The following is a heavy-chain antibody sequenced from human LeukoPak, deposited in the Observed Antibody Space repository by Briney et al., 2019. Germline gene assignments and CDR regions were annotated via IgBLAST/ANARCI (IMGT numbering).Heavy chain of an antibody. V-gene: IGHV3-30*18. CDR3: AKDSGELLYGDAFDI. CDR2: MSYDGSTK. CDR1: GFIFSTYG. Sequence: GRSLRLSCAASGFIFSTYGMHWVPQAPGKGLEWVAVMSYDGSTKYYVDSVKGRFTISRDNSKNMLYLQMNSLRAEDTAVYYCAKDSGELLYGDAFDIWGQGTMVAVSS. D-gene: IGHD3-10*01. J-gene: IGHJ3*02.